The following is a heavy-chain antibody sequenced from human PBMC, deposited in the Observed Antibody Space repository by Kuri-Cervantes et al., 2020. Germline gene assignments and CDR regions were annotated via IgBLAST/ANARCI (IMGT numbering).Heavy chain of an antibody. V-gene: IGHV3-23*01. D-gene: IGHD3-9*01. CDR2: ISGSGGST. CDR3: ANPTLTIKGGMDV. CDR1: GFTFSSYS. J-gene: IGHJ6*02. Sequence: GGSLRLSCAASGFTFSSYSMNWVRQAPGKGLEWVSAISGSGGSTYYADSVKGRFTISRDNSKNTLYLQMNSLRAEDTAVYYCANPTLTIKGGMDVWGQGTTVTVSS.